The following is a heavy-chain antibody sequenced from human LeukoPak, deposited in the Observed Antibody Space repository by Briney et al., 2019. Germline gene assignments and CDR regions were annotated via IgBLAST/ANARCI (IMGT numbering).Heavy chain of an antibody. J-gene: IGHJ4*02. V-gene: IGHV3-48*01. CDR2: MISSGTTI. CDR1: GFTLSSYT. CDR3: ARGWGGFDY. D-gene: IGHD3-16*01. Sequence: PGGSLRLSCAGSGFTLSSYTMNWVRQAPGKGLEWVSCMISSGTTISYADSVKGRFTISRDNAKNSFFLQMNSLRAEDTAVYYCARGWGGFDYWGQGILVTVSS.